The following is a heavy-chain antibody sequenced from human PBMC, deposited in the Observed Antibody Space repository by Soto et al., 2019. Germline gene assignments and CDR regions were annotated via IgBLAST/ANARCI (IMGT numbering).Heavy chain of an antibody. V-gene: IGHV4-4*07. CDR2: IHSSGST. D-gene: IGHD3-22*01. Sequence: SETLSLTCTVSGGSIGSYSCSWIRQPAGKGLEWIGRIHSSGSTNYNPTLKSRVSMSVDTSKNQFSLKLSSVTAADTAVYYCAREGGYDGSGQFRKWFDLWGQGTQVTVSS. CDR3: AREGGYDGSGQFRKWFDL. CDR1: GGSIGSYS. J-gene: IGHJ5*02.